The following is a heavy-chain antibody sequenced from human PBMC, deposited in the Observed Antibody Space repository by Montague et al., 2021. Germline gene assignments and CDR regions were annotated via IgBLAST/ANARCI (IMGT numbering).Heavy chain of an antibody. D-gene: IGHD3-10*01. V-gene: IGHV3-33*01. CDR2: IWYDGSNK. CDR3: AREVAPGSGSNSVDY. Sequence: SLRLSCAASDFTFSTYAMHWVRQAPGKGLEWVAVIWYDGSNKFYADSVKGRFTISRDNSKNTLYLQMNNLRAEDTAMYYCAREVAPGSGSNSVDYWGQGTLVTVPS. CDR1: DFTFSTYA. J-gene: IGHJ4*02.